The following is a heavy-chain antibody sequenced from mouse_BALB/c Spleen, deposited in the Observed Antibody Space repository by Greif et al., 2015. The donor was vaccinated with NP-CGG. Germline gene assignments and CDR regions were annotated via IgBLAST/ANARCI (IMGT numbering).Heavy chain of an antibody. Sequence: EVKLVESGGGLVQTGGSLKISCAASGFTLSSYTMSWVRQTPEKRLEWVAYISNGGGSTYYPDTVKGRFTISKDNAKNTLYLQMNSLKSENTAMYYCAILTRTYCGQGTLVTVSA. CDR3: AILTRTY. V-gene: IGHV5-12-2*01. J-gene: IGHJ3*01. CDR1: GFTLSSYT. D-gene: IGHD4-1*01. CDR2: ISNGGGST.